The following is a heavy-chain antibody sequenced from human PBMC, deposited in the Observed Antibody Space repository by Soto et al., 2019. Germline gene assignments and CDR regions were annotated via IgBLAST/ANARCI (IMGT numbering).Heavy chain of an antibody. J-gene: IGHJ4*02. Sequence: VHLVESGGGLVQPGGSLRLSCAASGFTFSNYNMNWVRQAPGKGLEWISYFSFSGSVIYYADSVQGRFPLSRDNANISLYLRMNSLRAQDTSVYYCASDRPRANCRGQGTLVTVSS. V-gene: IGHV3-48*01. D-gene: IGHD1-1*01. CDR3: ASDRPRANC. CDR1: GFTFSNYN. CDR2: FSFSGSVI.